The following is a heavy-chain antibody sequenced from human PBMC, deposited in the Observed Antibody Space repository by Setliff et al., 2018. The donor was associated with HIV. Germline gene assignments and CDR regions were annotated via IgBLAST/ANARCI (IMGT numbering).Heavy chain of an antibody. CDR2: IHPSSGGT. Sequence: ASVKVSCKASGYTFTDYYMHWVRQAPGQGLEWMGWIHPSSGGTNYAQKFQGRVTMTRDTSISTAYMELSRLRSDDTAVYYCAKCSEMLGTPATSSGYYCGWFDPWGQGTLVTVSS. J-gene: IGHJ5*02. CDR3: AKCSEMLGTPATSSGYYCGWFDP. V-gene: IGHV1-2*02. CDR1: GYTFTDYY. D-gene: IGHD3-22*01.